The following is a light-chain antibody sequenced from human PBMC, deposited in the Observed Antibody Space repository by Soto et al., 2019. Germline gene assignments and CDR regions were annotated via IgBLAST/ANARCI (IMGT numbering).Light chain of an antibody. J-gene: IGLJ2*01. CDR3: QVWDSGSGVF. CDR1: NIGSKS. Sequence: SYVLTQAPSVSVAPGKTARVTCGGNNIGSKSVHWYQQKPGQAPVLVMYYDSDRPSGIPERFSGSNSGNTATLTISSVEAGDEANYYCQVWDSGSGVFFGGGTKLTVL. V-gene: IGLV3-21*04. CDR2: YDS.